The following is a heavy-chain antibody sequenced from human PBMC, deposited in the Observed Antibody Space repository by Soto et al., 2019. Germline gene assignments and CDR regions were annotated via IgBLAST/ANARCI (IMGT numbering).Heavy chain of an antibody. CDR3: AREVSGSYRGTDYYGMDV. CDR2: ISSSSSYI. V-gene: IGHV3-21*01. CDR1: GFTFSSYS. D-gene: IGHD1-26*01. J-gene: IGHJ6*02. Sequence: GGSLRLSCAASGFTFSSYSMNWVRQAPGKGLEWVSSISSSSSYIYYADSVKGRFTISRDNAKNSLYLQMNSLRAEDTAVYYCAREVSGSYRGTDYYGMDVWGQGTTVTVSS.